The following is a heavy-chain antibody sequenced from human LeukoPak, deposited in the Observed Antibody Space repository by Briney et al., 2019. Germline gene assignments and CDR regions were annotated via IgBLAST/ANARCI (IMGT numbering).Heavy chain of an antibody. Sequence: GGSLRLSCAASGFTFSSYGMHWVRQAPGKGLEWVAFIRYDGSNKYYADSVKGRFTISRDNSKNTLYLQMNSLRAEDTAVYYCAKDLRRLRGFDPWGQGTLVTVSS. J-gene: IGHJ5*02. CDR3: AKDLRRLRGFDP. CDR2: IRYDGSNK. CDR1: GFTFSSYG. D-gene: IGHD2-15*01. V-gene: IGHV3-30*02.